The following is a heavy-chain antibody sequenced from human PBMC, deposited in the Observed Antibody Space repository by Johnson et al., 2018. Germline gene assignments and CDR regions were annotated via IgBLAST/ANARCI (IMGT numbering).Heavy chain of an antibody. D-gene: IGHD2-15*01. Sequence: VQLVESGGGLVQPGRSLRLSCTASGFTFGDYAMSWFRQAPGKGLEWVGFIRSKAYGGTTEYAASVKGRFTISRDDSKNTLSLLMNSLTTEDTAVYYCASSGYCRGRNCFSKDPYYFYYMDVWGKGTTVTVSS. CDR2: IRSKAYGGTT. V-gene: IGHV3-49*03. CDR1: GFTFGDYA. CDR3: ASSGYCRGRNCFSKDPYYFYYMDV. J-gene: IGHJ6*03.